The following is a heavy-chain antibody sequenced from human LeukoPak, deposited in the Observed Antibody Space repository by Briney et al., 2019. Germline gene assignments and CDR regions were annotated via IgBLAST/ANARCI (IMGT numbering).Heavy chain of an antibody. Sequence: ASVKVSCKASGYTFTSYAMHWVRQAPGQRLEWMGWINAGNGNTKYSQEFQGRVTITRDTSASTVYMELSSLRSEDTAVYYCVRVGEAGGYFDYWGQGTLVTVSS. D-gene: IGHD2-15*01. CDR1: GYTFTSYA. V-gene: IGHV1-3*03. J-gene: IGHJ4*02. CDR2: INAGNGNT. CDR3: VRVGEAGGYFDY.